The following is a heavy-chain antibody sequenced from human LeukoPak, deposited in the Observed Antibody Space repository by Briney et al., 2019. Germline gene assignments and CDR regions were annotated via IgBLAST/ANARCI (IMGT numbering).Heavy chain of an antibody. CDR2: INHSGST. CDR3: ARGPINYYLNWFDP. D-gene: IGHD3-10*01. CDR1: GGSFSGYY. Sequence: SETLSLTCAVYGGSFSGYYWSWIRQPPGKGLEWIGEINHSGSTNYNPSLKSRVTISVDTSKNQFSLKLSSVTAADTAVYYCARGPINYYLNWFDPWAREPWSPSPQ. V-gene: IGHV4-34*01. J-gene: IGHJ5*02.